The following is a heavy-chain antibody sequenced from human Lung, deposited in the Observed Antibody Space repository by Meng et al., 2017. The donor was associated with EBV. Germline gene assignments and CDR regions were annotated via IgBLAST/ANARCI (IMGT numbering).Heavy chain of an antibody. V-gene: IGHV4-34*01. J-gene: IGHJ4*02. Sequence: QVQPQQWGAGLLKPSETLSLPCGVSGRSFIRSYWSWIRQPPGKGLEWIGQINYSGITNYNPSLKSRVTISVDTSKNQFSLSLNSVTAADTAVYYCARGGTSSAPFDYWGQGTLVTVSS. CDR1: GRSFIRSY. CDR2: INYSGIT. D-gene: IGHD2-2*01. CDR3: ARGGTSSAPFDY.